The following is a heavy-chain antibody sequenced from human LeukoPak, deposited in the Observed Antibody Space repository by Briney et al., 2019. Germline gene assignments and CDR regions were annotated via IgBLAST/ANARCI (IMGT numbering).Heavy chain of an antibody. Sequence: ASVKVSCKAFGYTFTGYYMHWVRQAPGQGLEWMGWINPNSGGTYYAQKFQGRVTMTRDMSTSTVYMELSSLRSEDTAVYYCARGYSSSSRYMDVWGKGTTVTVSS. CDR1: GYTFTGYY. CDR3: ARGYSSSSRYMDV. CDR2: INPNSGGT. V-gene: IGHV1-2*02. D-gene: IGHD6-6*01. J-gene: IGHJ6*03.